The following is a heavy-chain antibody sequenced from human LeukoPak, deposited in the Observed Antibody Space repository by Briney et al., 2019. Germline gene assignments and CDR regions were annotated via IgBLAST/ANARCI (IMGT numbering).Heavy chain of an antibody. V-gene: IGHV3-23*01. CDR2: ISGSGGST. D-gene: IGHD3-22*01. Sequence: SGGSLRLSCAASGFTFSNSAMSWVRQAPGKGLEWVSAISGSGGSTYYADSVKGRFTISRDNSKNTVYLQMNSLRAEDTALYYCANKESGYVVDAFYIWGQGIMVTVSS. CDR3: ANKESGYVVDAFYI. CDR1: GFTFSNSA. J-gene: IGHJ3*02.